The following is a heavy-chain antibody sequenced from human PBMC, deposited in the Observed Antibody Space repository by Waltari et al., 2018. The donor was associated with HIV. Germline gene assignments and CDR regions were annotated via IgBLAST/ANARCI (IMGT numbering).Heavy chain of an antibody. CDR2: INSDGGTR. V-gene: IGHV3-74*01. D-gene: IGHD3-9*01. CDR1: GFSVRNHW. Sequence: VQLVESGGGSIKTGGSLRLSCAGSGFSVRNHWMDWVRQGPGKGLVGDGRINSDGGTRNYADAVKGRFVISRDNSRSTVYLQLNSVKVEDTAVYFCARASHYIEFSTFDGDYYFDLWGRGTRVAVSS. CDR3: ARASHYIEFSTFDGDYYFDL. J-gene: IGHJ4*02.